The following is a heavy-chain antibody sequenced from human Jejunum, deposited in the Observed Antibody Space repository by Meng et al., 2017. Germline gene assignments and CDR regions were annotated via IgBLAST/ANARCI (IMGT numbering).Heavy chain of an antibody. Sequence: GESLKISCAASGFTFSSFAVNWVRQAPGKGLEWVANIKEDGGAKFYVDSVKGRFTISRDNANPSLDLQMNSVRAEDTAVYYCARDVRGGAFDIWGQGTMVTVSS. CDR2: IKEDGGAK. V-gene: IGHV3-7*01. J-gene: IGHJ3*02. CDR3: ARDVRGGAFDI. D-gene: IGHD2/OR15-2a*01. CDR1: GFTFSSFA.